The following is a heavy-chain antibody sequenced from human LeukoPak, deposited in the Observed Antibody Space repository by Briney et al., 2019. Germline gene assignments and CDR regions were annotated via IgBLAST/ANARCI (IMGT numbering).Heavy chain of an antibody. CDR3: ARGQERWEPASY. V-gene: IGHV1-8*03. J-gene: IGHJ4*02. D-gene: IGHD1-26*01. CDR2: MNPNSGNT. Sequence: ASVKASCKASGYTFTSYDINWVRQATGQGLEWMGWMNPNSGNTGYAQKFQGRVTITRNTSISTAYMELSSLRSEDTAVYYCARGQERWEPASYWGQGTLVTVSS. CDR1: GYTFTSYD.